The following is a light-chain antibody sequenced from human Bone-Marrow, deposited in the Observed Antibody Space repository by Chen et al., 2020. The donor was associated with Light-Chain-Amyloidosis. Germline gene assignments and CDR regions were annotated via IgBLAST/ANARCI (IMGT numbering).Light chain of an antibody. CDR3: QVWERSSDRPV. Sequence: SYVLTQPSSVSVAPGQTATIACGGNNIGSTSLHWYQQTPGQAPLLFVNDDSDRPSGIPERLSGSNSGNTATLTISRVEAGDEAGYYCQVWERSSDRPVFGGGTKLTVL. J-gene: IGLJ3*02. CDR1: NIGSTS. CDR2: DDS. V-gene: IGLV3-21*02.